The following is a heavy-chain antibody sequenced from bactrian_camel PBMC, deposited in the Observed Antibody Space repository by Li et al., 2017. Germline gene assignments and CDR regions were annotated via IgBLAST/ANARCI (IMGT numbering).Heavy chain of an antibody. CDR3: ATIDYSGGDY. CDR1: GITFSPYY. Sequence: QLVESGGGLVQPGGSLRLSCAASGITFSPYYINWVRQGPGKGLEWVSSIISSRTMTYYADSVKGRFTISRDKTENTVYLQMDSLKSEDTALYYCATIDYSGGDYWGQGTQVTVS. J-gene: IGHJ4*01. V-gene: IGHV3-2*01. D-gene: IGHD2*01. CDR2: IISSRTMT.